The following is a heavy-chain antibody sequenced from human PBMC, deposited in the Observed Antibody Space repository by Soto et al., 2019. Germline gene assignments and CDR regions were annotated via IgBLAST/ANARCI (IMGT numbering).Heavy chain of an antibody. CDR1: GFTFSSYA. J-gene: IGHJ4*02. CDR2: ISGSGGST. V-gene: IGHV3-23*01. Sequence: EVQLLESGGGLVQPGGSLRLSCAASGFTFSSYAMSWVRQAPGKGLEWVSAISGSGGSTYYADSVKGRFTISRDNSKNTLYLQMNSLRAEDTAVYYWAKAGYYYDRSRAYWGQGPLVTVSS. CDR3: AKAGYYYDRSRAY. D-gene: IGHD3-22*01.